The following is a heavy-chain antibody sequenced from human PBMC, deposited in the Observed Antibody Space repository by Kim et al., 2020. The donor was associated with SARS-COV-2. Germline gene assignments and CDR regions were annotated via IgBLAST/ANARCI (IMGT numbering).Heavy chain of an antibody. CDR3: TTTTYYDFWSAPYYFDY. CDR1: GFTFSNAW. J-gene: IGHJ4*02. D-gene: IGHD3-3*01. V-gene: IGHV3-15*01. Sequence: GGSLRLSCAASGFTFSNAWMSWVRQAPGKGLEWVGRIKSKTDGGTTDYAAPVKGRFTISRDDSKNTLYLQMNSLKTEDTAVYYCTTTTYYDFWSAPYYFDYWGQGTLVTVSS. CDR2: IKSKTDGGTT.